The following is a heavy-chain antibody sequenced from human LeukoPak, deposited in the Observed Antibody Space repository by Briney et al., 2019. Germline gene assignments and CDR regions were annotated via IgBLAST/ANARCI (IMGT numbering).Heavy chain of an antibody. CDR2: IWYDGSNK. J-gene: IGHJ6*02. Sequence: GRSLRLSCAASGFTLSSYGMHWVRQAPGKGLEWVAVIWYDGSNKYYADSVKGRFNISRDNSKHTLYLQMNSLRAEDTAVYYCARDAGIAAAGTWGMVVWRQGTTVTVSS. CDR1: GFTLSSYG. V-gene: IGHV3-33*01. D-gene: IGHD6-13*01. CDR3: ARDAGIAAAGTWGMVV.